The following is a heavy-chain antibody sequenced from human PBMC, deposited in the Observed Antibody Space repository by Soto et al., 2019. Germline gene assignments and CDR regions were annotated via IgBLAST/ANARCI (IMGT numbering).Heavy chain of an antibody. CDR1: GFTFSSYG. D-gene: IGHD2-15*01. Sequence: GGSLRLSCAASGFTFSSYGMHWVRKAPGKGLEWVAVIWYDGSNKYYADSVKGRFTISRDNSKNTLYLQMNSLRAEDTAVYYCAREIVVVVAATGFDYWGQGTLVTVSS. CDR2: IWYDGSNK. CDR3: AREIVVVVAATGFDY. V-gene: IGHV3-33*01. J-gene: IGHJ4*02.